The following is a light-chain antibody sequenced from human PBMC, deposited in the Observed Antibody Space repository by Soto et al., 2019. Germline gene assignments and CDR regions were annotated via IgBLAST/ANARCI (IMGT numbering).Light chain of an antibody. CDR3: CSYAGSSTLYV. Sequence: QSALTQPASVSGSPGQSITISCTGTSSDVGSYNLVSWYQQHPGKAPKLMIYEVSKRPSGVSKRLSGSKSGNTASLTIFGFQAEDEADYYCCSYAGSSTLYVFGTGTKVTVL. J-gene: IGLJ1*01. CDR1: SSDVGSYNL. CDR2: EVS. V-gene: IGLV2-23*02.